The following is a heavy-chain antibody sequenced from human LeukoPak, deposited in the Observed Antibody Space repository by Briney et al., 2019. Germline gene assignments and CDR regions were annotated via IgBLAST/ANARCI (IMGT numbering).Heavy chain of an antibody. CDR2: INPNSGGT. CDR1: GGTFSSYA. J-gene: IGHJ5*02. D-gene: IGHD1-26*01. CDR3: ARGVGRYNWFDP. V-gene: IGHV1-2*02. Sequence: VASVKVSCKASGGTFSSYAISWVRQAPGQGLEWMGWINPNSGGTNYAQKFQGRVTMTRDTSISTAYMELSRLRSDDTAVYYCARGVGRYNWFDPWGQGTLVTVSS.